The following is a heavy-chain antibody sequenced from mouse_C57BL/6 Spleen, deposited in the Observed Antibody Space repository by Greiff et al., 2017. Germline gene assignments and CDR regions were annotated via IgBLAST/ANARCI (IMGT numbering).Heavy chain of an antibody. CDR3: ASGEDYGGRPCAY. D-gene: IGHD1-1*01. CDR2: IYPGGGDT. V-gene: IGHV1-82*01. Sequence: QVQLKESGPELVKPGASVKISCKASGYAFSSSWMNWVKQRPGKGLEWIGRIYPGGGDTYYNGKFKGKATLTADKSSSTAYMQLSSLTSVDSAVXICASGEDYGGRPCAYWGQGTLVTVSA. J-gene: IGHJ3*01. CDR1: GYAFSSSW.